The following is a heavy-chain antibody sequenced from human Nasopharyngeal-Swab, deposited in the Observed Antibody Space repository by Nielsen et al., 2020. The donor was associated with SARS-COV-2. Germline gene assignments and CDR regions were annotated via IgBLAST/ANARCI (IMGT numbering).Heavy chain of an antibody. CDR2: INAGNGNT. Sequence: ASVKVSCKASGYTFTSYAMHWVRQAPGQRLEWMGWINAGNGNTKYSQKFQGRVTITRDTSASTAYMELSSLRSEDTAVYYCAREDYDILTGYYQDYYYYYGMDVWGQGTTVTVSS. V-gene: IGHV1-3*01. J-gene: IGHJ6*02. CDR3: AREDYDILTGYYQDYYYYYGMDV. CDR1: GYTFTSYA. D-gene: IGHD3-9*01.